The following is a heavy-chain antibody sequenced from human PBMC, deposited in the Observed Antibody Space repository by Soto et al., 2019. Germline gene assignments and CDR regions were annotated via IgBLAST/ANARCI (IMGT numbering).Heavy chain of an antibody. CDR3: ARRAYGSGSYWFDP. J-gene: IGHJ5*02. D-gene: IGHD3-10*01. CDR2: IYYSGST. CDR1: GGSISSYY. V-gene: IGHV4-59*08. Sequence: SETLSLTCTVSGGSISSYYWSWIRQPPGKGLEWIGYIYYSGSTNYNPSLKSRVTISVDTSKNQFSLKLSSVTAADTAVYYCARRAYGSGSYWFDPWGQGTLVTVSS.